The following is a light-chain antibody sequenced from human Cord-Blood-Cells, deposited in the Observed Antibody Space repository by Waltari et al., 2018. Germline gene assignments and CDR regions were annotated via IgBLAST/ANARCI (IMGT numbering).Light chain of an antibody. Sequence: EIVLTQSPGTLSLSPGERATLSCRASQSVSSSYLAWYQQKPGQAPRLLIYCASIRATGIPDRFSGSGSGTDFTLTISRLEPEDFAVYYCQQYGSSPRTFGQGTKVEIK. J-gene: IGKJ1*01. V-gene: IGKV3-20*01. CDR3: QQYGSSPRT. CDR2: CAS. CDR1: QSVSSSY.